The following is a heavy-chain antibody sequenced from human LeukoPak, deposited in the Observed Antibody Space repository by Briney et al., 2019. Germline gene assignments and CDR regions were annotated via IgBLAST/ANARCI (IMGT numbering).Heavy chain of an antibody. J-gene: IGHJ4*02. CDR1: GDSISAFH. Sequence: SETLFLTCTVSGDSISAFHWSWIRQSPGKGLEWIGYISNGGSSGSTNYNPSLKSRVTISADTSKNQFSLNVTSVTAADTAMYYCARFSGGTSRVDYWGQGTLVTVSS. CDR3: ARFSGGTSRVDY. CDR2: ISNGGSSGST. V-gene: IGHV4-59*01.